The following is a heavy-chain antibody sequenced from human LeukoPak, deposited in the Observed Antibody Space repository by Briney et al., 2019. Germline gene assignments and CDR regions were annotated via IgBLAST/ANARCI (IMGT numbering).Heavy chain of an antibody. D-gene: IGHD5-12*01. CDR3: AREDSGYDRGFDY. CDR1: GYTFTGYY. J-gene: IGHJ4*02. CDR2: INPNSGGT. V-gene: IGHV1-2*04. Sequence: GASVKVSCKASGYTFTGYYMHWARQAPGQGLEWMGWINPNSGGTNYAQKFQGWVTMTRDTSISTAYMELSRLRSDDTAVYYCAREDSGYDRGFDYWGQGTLVTVSS.